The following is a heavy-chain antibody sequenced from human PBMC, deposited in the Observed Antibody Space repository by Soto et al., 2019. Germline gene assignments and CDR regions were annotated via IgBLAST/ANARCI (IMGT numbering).Heavy chain of an antibody. V-gene: IGHV4-39*01. J-gene: IGHJ6*02. Sequence: SETLSLTCTVSGGSVSGGYFWDWIRQPPGKGLEWIGTVHSTGGTYYSPSLRSRVTISVDTSKNLFSLKMTSASATDTAVYFCAKREDSSRFGGLDIWGQGTAVTVSS. CDR3: AKREDSSRFGGLDI. D-gene: IGHD3-3*01. CDR2: VHSTGGT. CDR1: GGSVSGGYF.